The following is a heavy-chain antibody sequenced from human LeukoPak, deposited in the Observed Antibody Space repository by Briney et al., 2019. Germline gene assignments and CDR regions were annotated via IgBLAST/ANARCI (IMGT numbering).Heavy chain of an antibody. J-gene: IGHJ4*02. V-gene: IGHV1-69*06. CDR1: GYTFTTYG. D-gene: IGHD2-2*01. CDR2: IIPIFGTA. CDR3: ASGQYCSSTTCYGAY. Sequence: SVKVSCKASGYTFTTYGISWVRQAPGQGLEWMGGIIPIFGTANYAQKFQGRVTITADKSTSAAYMELSSLRSEDTAVYYCASGQYCSSTTCYGAYWGQGTLVTVSS.